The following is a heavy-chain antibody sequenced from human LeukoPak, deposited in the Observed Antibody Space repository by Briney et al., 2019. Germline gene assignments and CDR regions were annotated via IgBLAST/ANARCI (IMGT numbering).Heavy chain of an antibody. Sequence: GGSLRLSCAASGFTFSSYSMNWVRQAPGQGLDGVSSISSSSCYIYYADSVKGRFTISRDNAKNSLYLQMNSLRAEDTAVYYCARVFANYYDSSGYSVPDYWGQGTLVTVSS. CDR2: ISSSSCYI. V-gene: IGHV3-21*01. D-gene: IGHD3-22*01. J-gene: IGHJ4*02. CDR3: ARVFANYYDSSGYSVPDY. CDR1: GFTFSSYS.